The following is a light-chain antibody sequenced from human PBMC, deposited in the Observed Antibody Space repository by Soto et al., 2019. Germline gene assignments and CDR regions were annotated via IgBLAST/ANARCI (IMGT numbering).Light chain of an antibody. Sequence: QSVLTQPASVSGSPGQSITISCTGTSNDVGGYSYVSWYQQHPGKAPKLMIYDVTNRPSGVSNRFSGSKSGNTASLTMSGLQAEDEADYYCSSYTSSSTVVFGGGTKLTVL. CDR3: SSYTSSSTVV. J-gene: IGLJ2*01. CDR1: SNDVGGYSY. V-gene: IGLV2-14*03. CDR2: DVT.